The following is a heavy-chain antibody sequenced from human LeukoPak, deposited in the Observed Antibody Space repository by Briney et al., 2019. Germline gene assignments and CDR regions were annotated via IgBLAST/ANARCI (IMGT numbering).Heavy chain of an antibody. CDR1: GFTFSNFW. CDR2: IKQDGRET. J-gene: IGHJ4*02. V-gene: IGHV3-7*01. CDR3: ARETVFGVVVPTYYFDY. Sequence: GGSLRLSCAASGFTFSNFWMSWVRQAPGKGLEWVGNIKQDGRETYYVDSVKGRFTISRDNAKDSLYLQMNSLRAEDTAVYYCARETVFGVVVPTYYFDYWGQGTLVTVSS. D-gene: IGHD3-3*01.